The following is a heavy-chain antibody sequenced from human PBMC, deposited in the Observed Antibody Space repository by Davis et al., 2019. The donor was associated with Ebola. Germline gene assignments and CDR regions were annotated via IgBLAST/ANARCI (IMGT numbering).Heavy chain of an antibody. CDR1: GFTFSSYS. V-gene: IGHV3-21*01. CDR2: ISSSSYI. J-gene: IGHJ3*02. Sequence: GESLKISCAASGFTFSSYSMNWVRQAPGKGLEWVSSISSSSYIYYADSVKGRFTISRDNAKNSLYLQMNSLRDEDTAVYYCAREKYDFWSGLDAFDIWGQGTMVTVSS. CDR3: AREKYDFWSGLDAFDI. D-gene: IGHD3-3*01.